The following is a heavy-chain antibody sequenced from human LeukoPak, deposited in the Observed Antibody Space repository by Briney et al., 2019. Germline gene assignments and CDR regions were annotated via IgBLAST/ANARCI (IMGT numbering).Heavy chain of an antibody. CDR2: ISYDGSNK. J-gene: IGHJ4*02. D-gene: IGHD3-22*01. CDR3: AKEVPYYYDSSGPSPGPH. CDR1: GFTFSSYG. Sequence: GGSLRLSCAASGFTFSSYGMHWVRQAPGKGLEWVAVISYDGSNKYYADSVKGRFAISRDNSKNTLYLQMNSLRAEDTAVYYCAKEVPYYYDSSGPSPGPHWGQGTLVTVSS. V-gene: IGHV3-30*18.